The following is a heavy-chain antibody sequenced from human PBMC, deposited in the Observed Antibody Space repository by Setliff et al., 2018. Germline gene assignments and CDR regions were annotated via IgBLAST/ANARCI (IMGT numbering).Heavy chain of an antibody. CDR3: ARDRKEIVVKPPAASLDY. D-gene: IGHD2-2*01. V-gene: IGHV1-18*01. Sequence: GASLKVSCKASGYAFGSSGISWVRQAPGQGLEWMGWISAYNGYIVYAQKFQGRVTMTTDTSTTTAYTEVRSLRSDDTAVYYCARDRKEIVVKPPAASLDYWGQGTQVT. CDR1: GYAFGSSG. J-gene: IGHJ4*02. CDR2: ISAYNGYI.